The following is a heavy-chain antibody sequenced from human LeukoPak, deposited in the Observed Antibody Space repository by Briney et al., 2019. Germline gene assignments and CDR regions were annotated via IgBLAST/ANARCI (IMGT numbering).Heavy chain of an antibody. CDR1: GFTFSSYA. D-gene: IGHD6-19*01. CDR3: ARMYSSGWYLRPYYFDY. CDR2: ISGSGGST. J-gene: IGHJ4*02. Sequence: GGSLRLSCAASGFTFSSYAMSWVRQAPGKGLEWVSAISGSGGSTYYADSVKGRLTISRDNSKNTLYLQMNSLRAEDTAVYYCARMYSSGWYLRPYYFDYWGQGTLVTVSP. V-gene: IGHV3-23*01.